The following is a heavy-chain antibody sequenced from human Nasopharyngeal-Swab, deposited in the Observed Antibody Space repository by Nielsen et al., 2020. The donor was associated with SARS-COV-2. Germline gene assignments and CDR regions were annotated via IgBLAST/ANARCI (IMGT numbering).Heavy chain of an antibody. Sequence: GGSLRLSCAASGFTFDDYTMHWVRKAPGKGLEWVSLISWDGGSTYYADSVKGRFTISRDNSKNSLYLQMNSLRTEDTALYYCAKGRSYSEEGYFDYWGQGTLVTVSS. D-gene: IGHD6-13*01. CDR2: ISWDGGST. J-gene: IGHJ4*02. CDR1: GFTFDDYT. CDR3: AKGRSYSEEGYFDY. V-gene: IGHV3-43*01.